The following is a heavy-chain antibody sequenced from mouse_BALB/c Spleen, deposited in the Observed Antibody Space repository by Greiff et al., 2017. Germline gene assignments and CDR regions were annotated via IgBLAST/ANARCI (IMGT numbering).Heavy chain of an antibody. CDR2: ISSGSSTI. Sequence: EVHLVESGGGLVQPGGSRKLSCAASGFTFSSFGMHWVRQAPEKGLEWVAYISSGSSTIYYADTVKGRFTISRDNPKNNLFLQMTSLMSEDTAMYYCARVRTGRFDYWGQGTTLTVSS. V-gene: IGHV5-17*02. CDR1: GFTFSSFG. J-gene: IGHJ2*01. D-gene: IGHD4-1*01. CDR3: ARVRTGRFDY.